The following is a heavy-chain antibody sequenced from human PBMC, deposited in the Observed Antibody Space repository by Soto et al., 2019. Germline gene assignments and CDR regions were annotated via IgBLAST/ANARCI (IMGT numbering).Heavy chain of an antibody. CDR3: AHSAGYEILTGYFREIDF. CDR1: GSSLPKNEMG. D-gene: IGHD3-9*01. V-gene: IGHV2-5*02. Sequence: QPLALACTFRGSSLPKNEMGVGWIRQPPGEALEWLALIYWDDDKRYSPSLKSRLTITKDTSKNQVVLTMTNMDPVDTGTYYCAHSAGYEILTGYFREIDFWGQGTLVTVSS. CDR2: IYWDDDK. J-gene: IGHJ4*02.